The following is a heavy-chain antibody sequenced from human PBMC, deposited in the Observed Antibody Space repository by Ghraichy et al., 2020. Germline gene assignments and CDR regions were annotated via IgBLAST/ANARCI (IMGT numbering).Heavy chain of an antibody. Sequence: SETLSLTCTVSGGSISSSSYYWGWIRQPPGKGLEWIGSIYYSGSTYYNPSLKSRVTISVDTSKNQFSLKLSSVTAADTAVYYCAIARLAKYFQHWGQGTLVTVSS. CDR3: AIARLAKYFQH. D-gene: IGHD6-19*01. CDR2: IYYSGST. CDR1: GGSISSSSYY. V-gene: IGHV4-39*01. J-gene: IGHJ1*01.